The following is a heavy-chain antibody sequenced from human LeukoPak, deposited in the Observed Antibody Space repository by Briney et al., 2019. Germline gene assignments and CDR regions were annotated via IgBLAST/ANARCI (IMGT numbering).Heavy chain of an antibody. CDR3: ARAFTGPAAVFDY. J-gene: IGHJ4*02. V-gene: IGHV1-46*01. Sequence: ASVKVSCKASGYTFTSYYMHWVRQAPGQGLEWMGIINPSGGSTSYAQKFQGRVTMTRDMPTSTVYMELSSLRSEDTAVYYCARAFTGPAAVFDYWGQGTLVTVSS. CDR1: GYTFTSYY. D-gene: IGHD6-13*01. CDR2: INPSGGST.